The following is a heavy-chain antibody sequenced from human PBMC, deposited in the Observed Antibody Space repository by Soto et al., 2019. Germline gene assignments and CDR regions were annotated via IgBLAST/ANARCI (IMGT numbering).Heavy chain of an antibody. J-gene: IGHJ6*02. CDR1: GGSISSSSYY. V-gene: IGHV4-39*01. D-gene: IGHD3-3*01. Sequence: QLQLQESGPGLVKPSETLSLTCTVSGGSISSSSYYWGWIRQPPGKGLEWIGSIYYSGSTYYNPSLKSRVTISVDTSKNQFSLKLSSVTAADTAVYYCARQRYYNFWSGYNYGMDVWGQGTTVTVSS. CDR3: ARQRYYNFWSGYNYGMDV. CDR2: IYYSGST.